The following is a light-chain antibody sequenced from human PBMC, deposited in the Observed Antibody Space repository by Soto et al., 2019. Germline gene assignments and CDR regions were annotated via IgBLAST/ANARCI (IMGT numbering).Light chain of an antibody. CDR1: QSVSSN. CDR3: QQYNSWPIT. Sequence: MTQSPSSLSASVRDIATLSFRASQSVSSNLAWYQQKPGQAPRLLIYGASTRATGIPARFSGSGSGTEFTLTISSLQSEDFAVYYCQQYNSWPITFGQGTRLEI. J-gene: IGKJ5*01. CDR2: GAS. V-gene: IGKV3D-15*01.